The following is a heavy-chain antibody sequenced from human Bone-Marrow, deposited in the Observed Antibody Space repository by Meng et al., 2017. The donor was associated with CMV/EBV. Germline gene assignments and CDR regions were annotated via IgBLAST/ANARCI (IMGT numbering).Heavy chain of an antibody. CDR1: GYTFTSYG. CDR2: ISPYNGDT. D-gene: IGHD2/OR15-2a*01. Sequence: ASVKVSCKASGYTFTSYGISWVRQAPGQGLEWMGWISPYNGDTNYAPSLQARVTLTADTSTSTAYMDLRSLRSDDTAVYYCATGPTHENFDFWGQGTLVTVSS. J-gene: IGHJ4*02. V-gene: IGHV1-18*01. CDR3: ATGPTHENFDF.